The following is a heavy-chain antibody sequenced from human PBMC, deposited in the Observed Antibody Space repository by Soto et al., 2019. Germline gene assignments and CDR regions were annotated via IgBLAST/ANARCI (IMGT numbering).Heavy chain of an antibody. D-gene: IGHD6-19*01. CDR3: ARTIAVAGTSYYSYGMDV. V-gene: IGHV1-69*01. Sequence: QVQLVQSGAEVKKPGSSVKVSCKASGGTFSSYAISWVRQAPGQGLEWMGGIIPIFGTANYAQKFQGRVTITADESTSTAYMELSSLRSEDTAVYYCARTIAVAGTSYYSYGMDVWGQGTTVTVSS. CDR2: IIPIFGTA. CDR1: GGTFSSYA. J-gene: IGHJ6*02.